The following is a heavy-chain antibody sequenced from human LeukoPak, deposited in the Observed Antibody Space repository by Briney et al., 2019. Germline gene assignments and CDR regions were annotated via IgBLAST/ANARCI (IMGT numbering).Heavy chain of an antibody. J-gene: IGHJ4*02. D-gene: IGHD5-18*01. V-gene: IGHV1-69*04. Sequence: ASVKVSCKASGGTSSSYAISWVRQAPGQGLEWMGRIIPILGIANYAQKFQGRVTITADKSTSTAYMELSSLRSEDTAVYYCARGPARIQLWYIDYWGQGTLVTVSS. CDR1: GGTSSSYA. CDR2: IIPILGIA. CDR3: ARGPARIQLWYIDY.